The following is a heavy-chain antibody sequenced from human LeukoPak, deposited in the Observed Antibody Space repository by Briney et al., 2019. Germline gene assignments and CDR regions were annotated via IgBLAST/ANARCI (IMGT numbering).Heavy chain of an antibody. CDR3: TSETNYYDSSGYYSPFDH. Sequence: GGSLRLSCAAPGFTFSNAWMNWVRQAPGKGLERVGRIKSKPDGGTTDYAAPVKGRFTISRDDSKNTLYLQMNSLKTEDTAVYYCTSETNYYDSSGYYSPFDHWGQGTLVTVSS. D-gene: IGHD3-22*01. CDR2: IKSKPDGGTT. J-gene: IGHJ4*02. CDR1: GFTFSNAW. V-gene: IGHV3-15*07.